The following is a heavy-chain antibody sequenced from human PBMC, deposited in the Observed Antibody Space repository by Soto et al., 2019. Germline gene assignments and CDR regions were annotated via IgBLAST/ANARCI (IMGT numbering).Heavy chain of an antibody. V-gene: IGHV4-61*01. J-gene: IGHJ4*02. CDR2: VYSSGST. D-gene: IGHD1-26*01. Sequence: QVRLQESGPGLVKPSEALSLTCNVSGASVRSGSYYWSWIRQPPGKGLVWIGYVYSSGSTNFNPYLKSRVTISVDTSKNQLSLYLRSLTAADTAVYYCARERVVPRGTYRSYFDYWGQGVLVTVSS. CDR3: ARERVVPRGTYRSYFDY. CDR1: GASVRSGSYY.